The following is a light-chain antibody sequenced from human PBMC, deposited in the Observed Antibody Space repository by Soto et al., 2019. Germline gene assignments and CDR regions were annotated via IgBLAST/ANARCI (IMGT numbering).Light chain of an antibody. CDR1: SSDVGGYSF. CDR3: SSYAASRTWV. CDR2: EVF. Sequence: QSVLTQPASVSGSPGQSLTISCTGTSSDVGGYSFVSWYQQHPGKAPKLMIYEVFNRPSGVSTRFSGSKSANTASLTISGLQPEDEADYYCSSYAASRTWVFGGGTKLTVL. J-gene: IGLJ3*02. V-gene: IGLV2-14*01.